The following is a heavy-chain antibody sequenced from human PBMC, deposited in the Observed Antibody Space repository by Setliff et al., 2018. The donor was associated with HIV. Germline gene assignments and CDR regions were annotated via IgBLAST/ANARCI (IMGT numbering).Heavy chain of an antibody. Sequence: PSETLSLTCAVYGGSFDGYSWSWIRLPPGKGLEWIGEINHSGNTNYNPSLKSRVTISVDTSKNQFSLKLSSVIAADTAVYYCARIFGDQGYYYGMDVWGQGTTVTVSS. CDR3: ARIFGDQGYYYGMDV. D-gene: IGHD3-3*01. CDR2: INHSGNT. CDR1: GGSFDGYS. V-gene: IGHV4-34*01. J-gene: IGHJ6*02.